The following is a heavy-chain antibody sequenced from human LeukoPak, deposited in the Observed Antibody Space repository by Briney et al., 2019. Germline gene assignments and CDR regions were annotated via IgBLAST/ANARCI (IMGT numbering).Heavy chain of an antibody. Sequence: TSETLSLTCTVSGYSISSGYYWGWIRQPTGKGLEWIGSIYHSGSTYYNPSLKSRVTISVDTSKNQFSLKLSSVTAADTAVYYCARGTYYDYVWGSYRYNFDYWGQGTLVTVSS. CDR1: GYSISSGYY. D-gene: IGHD3-16*02. CDR2: IYHSGST. V-gene: IGHV4-38-2*02. J-gene: IGHJ4*02. CDR3: ARGTYYDYVWGSYRYNFDY.